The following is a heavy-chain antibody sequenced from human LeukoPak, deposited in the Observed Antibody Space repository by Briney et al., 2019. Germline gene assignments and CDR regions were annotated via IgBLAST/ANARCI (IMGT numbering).Heavy chain of an antibody. V-gene: IGHV4-61*10. CDR2: INHSGST. CDR3: ARRGSIAAAGKMDV. D-gene: IGHD6-13*01. CDR1: GGSISSGSYY. Sequence: SETLSLTCTVSGGSISSGSYYWSWIRQPAGKGLEWIGEINHSGSTNYNPSLKSRVTISVDTSKNQFSLKLSSVTAADTAVYYCARRGSIAAAGKMDVWGKGTTVTISS. J-gene: IGHJ6*04.